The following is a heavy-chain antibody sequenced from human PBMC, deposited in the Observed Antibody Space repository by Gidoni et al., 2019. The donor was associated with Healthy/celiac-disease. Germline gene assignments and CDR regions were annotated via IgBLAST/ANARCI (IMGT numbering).Heavy chain of an antibody. CDR1: GFSLSYASMG. CDR3: ARVILYSNKNWSWFDP. Sequence: HVTLKASGPVLVKPTATLPLPCTVSGFSLSYASMGVSWIRQPPGKALEWLAHIFPNDEKSYSTSLKSRLTSSKDTSKSQVVLTMTNMDPVDTATYYWARVILYSNKNWSWFDPWGQGTLVTVSS. J-gene: IGHJ5*02. V-gene: IGHV2-26*01. D-gene: IGHD2-15*01. CDR2: IFPNDEK.